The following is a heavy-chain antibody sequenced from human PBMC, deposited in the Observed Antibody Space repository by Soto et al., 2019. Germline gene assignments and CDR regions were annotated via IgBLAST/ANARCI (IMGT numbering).Heavy chain of an antibody. V-gene: IGHV1-2*04. CDR1: GYTFTGYY. Sequence: ASVKVSCKASGYTFTGYYMHWVRQAPGQGLEWMGWINPNSGGTNYAQKFQGWVTMTRDTSISTAYMELSRLRSDDTAVYYCAREFLQPVPSECYYMDVWGKGTTVTVSS. J-gene: IGHJ6*03. D-gene: IGHD3-3*01. CDR2: INPNSGGT. CDR3: AREFLQPVPSECYYMDV.